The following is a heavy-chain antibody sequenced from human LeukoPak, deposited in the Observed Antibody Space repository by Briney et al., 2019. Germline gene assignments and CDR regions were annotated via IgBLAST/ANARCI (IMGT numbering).Heavy chain of an antibody. J-gene: IGHJ4*02. CDR1: GFTFSSYG. V-gene: IGHV3-30*03. CDR2: ISYDGSNK. Sequence: GGSLRLSCAASGFTFSSYGMHWVRQAPGKGLEWVAVISYDGSNKYYADSVKGRFTISRDDSKNTLYLQMNSLRAEDTAVYYCIGQDGIFEGRGQGTLVTVSS. D-gene: IGHD3-3*01. CDR3: IGQDGIFEG.